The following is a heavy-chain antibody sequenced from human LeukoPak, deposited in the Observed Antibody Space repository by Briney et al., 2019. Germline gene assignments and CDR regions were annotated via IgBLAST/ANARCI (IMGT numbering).Heavy chain of an antibody. CDR2: IYYSGST. V-gene: IGHV4-59*01. CDR1: GGSISSYY. Sequence: SETLSLTCTVSGGSISSYYWSWIRQPPGKGLEWIGYIYYSGSTNYNPSLKSRVTISVDTSKNQFSLKLSSVTAADTTVYYCARGDSSGWYYFDYWGQGTLVTVSS. D-gene: IGHD6-19*01. CDR3: ARGDSSGWYYFDY. J-gene: IGHJ4*02.